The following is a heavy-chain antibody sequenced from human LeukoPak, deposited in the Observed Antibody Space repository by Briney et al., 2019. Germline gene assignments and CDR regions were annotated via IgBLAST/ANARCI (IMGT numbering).Heavy chain of an antibody. J-gene: IGHJ5*02. D-gene: IGHD6-6*01. Sequence: SETLSLTCTVSGGSISSYYWSWIRQPAGKGLEWIRRIYTSGSTNYNPSLKSRVTMSVDPSKNQFSLKLSSVTAADTAVYYCARDRTYSSSVNWFDPWGQGTLVTVSS. V-gene: IGHV4-4*07. CDR3: ARDRTYSSSVNWFDP. CDR2: IYTSGST. CDR1: GGSISSYY.